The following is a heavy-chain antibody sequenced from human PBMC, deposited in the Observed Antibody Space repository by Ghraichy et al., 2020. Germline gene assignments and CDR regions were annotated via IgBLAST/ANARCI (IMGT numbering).Heavy chain of an antibody. CDR3: AKEGSTGTNYLYDS. CDR2: VSFHGTVQ. V-gene: IGHV3-30*18. D-gene: IGHD4/OR15-4a*01. J-gene: IGHJ4*02. CDR1: GFTFGSFG. Sequence: GESLNISCAASGFTFGSFGMHCVRQAPGKGLDWVSVVSFHGTVQYYADSVKGRFTISRDNSKNMLYLEMNSLITEDTGVYYCAKEGSTGTNYLYDSWGQGTLVTVAS.